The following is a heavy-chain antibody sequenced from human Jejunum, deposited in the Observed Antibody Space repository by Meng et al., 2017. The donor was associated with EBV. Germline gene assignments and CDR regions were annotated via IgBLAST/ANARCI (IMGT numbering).Heavy chain of an antibody. CDR3: ARDYLWAFDY. Sequence: QVQLQQSGPGLVEPSXALSPTCAISGDSIANCGASWNWIRQSPSRGLEWLGRTYYRSKWGDDYAESVKGRITISADTSKNHFSLQLNSVTPEDTAVYFCARDYLWAFDYWGQGTLVTVSS. J-gene: IGHJ4*02. D-gene: IGHD3-16*02. CDR2: TYYRSKWGD. CDR1: GDSIANCGAS. V-gene: IGHV6-1*01.